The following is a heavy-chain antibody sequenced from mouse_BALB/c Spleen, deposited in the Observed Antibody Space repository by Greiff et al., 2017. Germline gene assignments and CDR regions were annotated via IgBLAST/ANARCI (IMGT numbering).Heavy chain of an antibody. Sequence: VKLQESGPELVKPGASVKISCKASGYAFSSSWMNWVKQRPGQGLEWIGRIYPGDGDTNYNGKFKGKATLTADKSSSTAYMQLSSLTSVDSAVYFCAREGILGWLLDYWGQGTTLTVSS. CDR2: IYPGDGDT. D-gene: IGHD2-3*01. J-gene: IGHJ2*01. V-gene: IGHV1-82*01. CDR1: GYAFSSSW. CDR3: AREGILGWLLDY.